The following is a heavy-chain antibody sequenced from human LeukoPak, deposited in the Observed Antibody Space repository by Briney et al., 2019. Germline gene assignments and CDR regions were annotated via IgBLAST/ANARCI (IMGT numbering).Heavy chain of an antibody. CDR2: INHSGST. V-gene: IGHV4-34*01. D-gene: IGHD5-18*01. CDR3: ARDPGYSYGFFDY. CDR1: GGSFSGYY. J-gene: IGHJ4*02. Sequence: SETLSLTCAVYGGSFSGYYWSWIRQPPGKGLEWIGEINHSGSTNYNPSLKSRVTISVDTSKNQFSLKLNSVTAADTAVYYCARDPGYSYGFFDYWGQGTLVTVSS.